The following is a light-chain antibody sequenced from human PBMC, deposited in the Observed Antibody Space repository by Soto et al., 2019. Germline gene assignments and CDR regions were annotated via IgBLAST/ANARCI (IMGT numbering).Light chain of an antibody. J-gene: IGKJ2*01. V-gene: IGKV1-39*01. CDR1: QRINNY. CDR3: QQCYSTPYT. Sequence: DIQMTQSPSSLSASVGDRVIVTCRASQRINNYLNWYQQKPGKAPNLLIYAAFTLQSGVPSRFSGSGSGTDFTLTISSLQPEDFATYYCQQCYSTPYTFGPGTKVDIK. CDR2: AAF.